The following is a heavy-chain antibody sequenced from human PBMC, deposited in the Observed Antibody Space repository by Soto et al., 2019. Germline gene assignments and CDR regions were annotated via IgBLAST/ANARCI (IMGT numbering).Heavy chain of an antibody. V-gene: IGHV4-34*01. D-gene: IGHD2-8*02. CDR2: IYHSGST. J-gene: IGHJ4*02. CDR3: ARDKITGLFDY. CDR1: GGSFSGYY. Sequence: QVQLQQWGAGLLKPSKTLSLTCAVYGGSFSGYYWTWIRQPPGTGLEWIGEIYHSGSTNYNPSLKSRVTISVDTSKNQFSLKLTSVTAADTALYYCARDKITGLFDYWGQGTLVTVSS.